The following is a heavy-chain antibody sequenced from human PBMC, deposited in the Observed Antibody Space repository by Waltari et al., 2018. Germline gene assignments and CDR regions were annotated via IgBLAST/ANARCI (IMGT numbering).Heavy chain of an antibody. CDR1: GFTFSSYA. Sequence: EVQLLESGGGLVQPGGSLRLSCAASGFTFSSYAMSWVRQAPGKGLEWVSAISGVGGSTYYADSVKGRFTISRDNSKNTLYLQMNSLRAEDTAVYYCAKVGGLYGDSGWFDPWGQGTLVTVSS. D-gene: IGHD4-17*01. J-gene: IGHJ5*02. CDR2: ISGVGGST. CDR3: AKVGGLYGDSGWFDP. V-gene: IGHV3-23*01.